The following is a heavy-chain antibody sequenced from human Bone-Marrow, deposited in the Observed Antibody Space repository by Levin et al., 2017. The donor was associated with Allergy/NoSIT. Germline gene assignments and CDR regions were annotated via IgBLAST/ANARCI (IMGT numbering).Heavy chain of an antibody. CDR2: IYWDDDK. CDR3: AHRRMRGSGSGWAFDI. Sequence: SGPTLVKPTQTLTLTCTFSGLSLSTSGVGVGWIRQPPGKALEWLALIYWDDDKRYSPSLKSRLTIIKDTSKNQVVLTMTNMDPVDTATYFCAHRRMRGSGSGWAFDIWGQGTMVTVSS. V-gene: IGHV2-5*02. CDR1: GLSLSTSGVG. J-gene: IGHJ3*02. D-gene: IGHD3-10*01.